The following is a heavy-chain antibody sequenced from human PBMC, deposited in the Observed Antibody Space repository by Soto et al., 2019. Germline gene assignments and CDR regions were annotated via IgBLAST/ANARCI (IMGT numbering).Heavy chain of an antibody. CDR3: ARDDDYGDNGLDY. Sequence: QVQLVESGGGVVQPGGSLRLSCAASGFTFGRHGMHWVRQAPGKGLEWVAVIGSDGRRASYADSVKGRFTISRDNGQNTLYSKMNSLRAEETGVYYCARDDDYGDNGLDYWGQGTLVTVSS. D-gene: IGHD4-17*01. J-gene: IGHJ4*02. CDR2: IGSDGRRA. CDR1: GFTFGRHG. V-gene: IGHV3-33*01.